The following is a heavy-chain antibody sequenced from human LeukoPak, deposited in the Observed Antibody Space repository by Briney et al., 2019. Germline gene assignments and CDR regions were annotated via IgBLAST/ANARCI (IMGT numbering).Heavy chain of an antibody. CDR2: ISGSGGST. Sequence: PGGSLRLSCAASGFTFSSYAMSWVRQAPGKGLEWVSTISGSGGSTYYADSVKGRFTISRDNSKNTLYLQMNTLRAVDTAVHYCAKSAEGITSTRSPINYWGQGTLVTVSS. V-gene: IGHV3-23*01. J-gene: IGHJ4*02. CDR3: AKSAEGITSTRSPINY. CDR1: GFTFSSYA. D-gene: IGHD3-16*01.